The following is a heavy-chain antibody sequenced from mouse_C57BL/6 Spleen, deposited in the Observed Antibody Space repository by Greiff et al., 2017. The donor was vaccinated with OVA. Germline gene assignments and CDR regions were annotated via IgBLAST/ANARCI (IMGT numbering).Heavy chain of an antibody. V-gene: IGHV5-9-1*02. CDR3: TREGTAYYSNFAWFAY. Sequence: EVKLMESGEGLVKPGGSLKLSCAASGFTFSSYAMSWVRQTPEKRLEWVAYISSGGDYIYYADTVKGRFTISRDNARNTLYLQMSSLKSEDTAMYYCTREGTAYYSNFAWFAYWGQGTLVTVSA. D-gene: IGHD2-5*01. CDR1: GFTFSSYA. CDR2: ISSGGDYI. J-gene: IGHJ3*01.